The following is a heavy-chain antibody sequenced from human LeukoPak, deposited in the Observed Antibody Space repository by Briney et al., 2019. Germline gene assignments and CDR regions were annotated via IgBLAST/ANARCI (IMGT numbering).Heavy chain of an antibody. CDR1: GFTFSSYS. V-gene: IGHV3-48*02. CDR3: ASRKIAAAIVPDFDY. D-gene: IGHD6-13*01. CDR2: ISSSSSTI. Sequence: PGGSLRLSCAASGFTFSSYSMNWVRQAPGKGLEWVSYISSSSSTIYYADSVKGRFTISRDNAKNSLYLQMNSLRDEDTAVYYCASRKIAAAIVPDFDYWGQGTLVTVSS. J-gene: IGHJ4*02.